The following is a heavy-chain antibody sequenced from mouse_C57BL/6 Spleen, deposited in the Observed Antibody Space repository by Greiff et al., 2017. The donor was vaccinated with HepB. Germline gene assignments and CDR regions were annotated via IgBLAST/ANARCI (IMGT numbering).Heavy chain of an antibody. J-gene: IGHJ2*01. CDR2: IDPSDSET. CDR1: GYTFTSYW. Sequence: QQSCKASGYTFTSYWMHWVKQRPIQGLEWIGNIDPSDSETHYNQKFKDKATLTVDKSSSTAYMQLSSLTSEDSAVYYCAVGSSYFDYWGQGTTLTVSS. D-gene: IGHD1-1*01. V-gene: IGHV1-52*01. CDR3: AVGSSYFDY.